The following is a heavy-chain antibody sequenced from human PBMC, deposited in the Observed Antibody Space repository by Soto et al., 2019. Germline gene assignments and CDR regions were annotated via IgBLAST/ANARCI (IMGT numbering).Heavy chain of an antibody. CDR1: SGPSSSHN. D-gene: IGHD1-1*01. Sequence: QVQLQQSGPGLVKPSETLSLTCSVSSGPSSSHNWGWIRQPPGRGLEWIGYVYSTGGTSYNPSLKSRVTISADTPTNHISLTLTSVTAADPAVYYCVRQGIGNLHGLVDVWGQGTTVRVSS. V-gene: IGHV4-59*08. J-gene: IGHJ6*02. CDR2: VYSTGGT. CDR3: VRQGIGNLHGLVDV.